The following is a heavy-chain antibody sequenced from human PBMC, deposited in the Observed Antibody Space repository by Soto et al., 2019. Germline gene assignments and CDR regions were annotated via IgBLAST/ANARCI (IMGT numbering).Heavy chain of an antibody. V-gene: IGHV3-53*01. J-gene: IGHJ4*02. Sequence: EVQLVESGGGLIQPGGSLRLSCAASGFTVSSHYMSWVRQAPGKGLEWVSVIYSGGSTYYADSVKGRFTISRDNSKNTLYLQMNSLRAEDTAVYYCASQTTVVTPVDYWGQGPLVTVSS. CDR1: GFTVSSHY. CDR3: ASQTTVVTPVDY. CDR2: IYSGGST. D-gene: IGHD4-17*01.